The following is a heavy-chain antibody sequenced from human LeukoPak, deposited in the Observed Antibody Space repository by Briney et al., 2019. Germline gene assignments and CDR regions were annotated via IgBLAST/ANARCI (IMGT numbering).Heavy chain of an antibody. Sequence: PGGSLRLSCAASGFTFSSYAMHWVRQAPGMGLEWVAVISYDGSNKYYADSVKGRFTISRDNSKNTLYLQMNSLRAEDTAVYYCARVLRAFDYWGQGTLVTVSS. J-gene: IGHJ4*02. CDR3: ARVLRAFDY. V-gene: IGHV3-30-3*01. CDR1: GFTFSSYA. CDR2: ISYDGSNK. D-gene: IGHD3-16*01.